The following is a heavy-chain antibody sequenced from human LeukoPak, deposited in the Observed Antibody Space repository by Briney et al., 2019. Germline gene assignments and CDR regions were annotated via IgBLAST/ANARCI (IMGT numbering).Heavy chain of an antibody. J-gene: IGHJ4*02. CDR3: ATSPRSNPFDY. V-gene: IGHV3-66*01. D-gene: IGHD1/OR15-1a*01. CDR2: IYSSGST. Sequence: GGSLRLSCAASGFTVSSNFMSWVRQAPGKGLEWVSVIYSSGSTYYADSVEDRFTISRDISKSTLYLQMNSLRAEDTAIYYCATSPRSNPFDYWGQGTLVTVSS. CDR1: GFTVSSNF.